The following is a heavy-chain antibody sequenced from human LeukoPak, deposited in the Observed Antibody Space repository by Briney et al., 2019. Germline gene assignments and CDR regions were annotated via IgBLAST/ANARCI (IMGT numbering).Heavy chain of an antibody. CDR2: IKQDGSGK. CDR3: ARDRDWYSFDS. D-gene: IGHD2-21*02. V-gene: IGHV3-7*03. J-gene: IGHJ5*01. CDR1: GFTFSTYW. Sequence: GSLRLSCTASGFTFSTYWMDWVRQAPGKGLEWVANIKQDGSGKYYVDSVKGRFTISRDNAKNSLYLQMNSLRAEDTAVYYCARDRDWYSFDSWGQGTLVTVSS.